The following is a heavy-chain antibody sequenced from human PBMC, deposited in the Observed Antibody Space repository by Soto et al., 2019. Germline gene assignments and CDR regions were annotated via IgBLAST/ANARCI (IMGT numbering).Heavy chain of an antibody. Sequence: EVQLVESGGVVVQPGGSLRLSCAASGFTFDDYTMHWVRQAPGKGLEWVSLISWDGGSTYYADSVKGRFTISRDNSKNSLYLQMNSLRTEHTALYYCAKDSTYYYGSGSYYAPYYGMDVWGQGTTVTVSS. CDR2: ISWDGGST. CDR3: AKDSTYYYGSGSYYAPYYGMDV. V-gene: IGHV3-43*01. J-gene: IGHJ6*02. CDR1: GFTFDDYT. D-gene: IGHD3-10*01.